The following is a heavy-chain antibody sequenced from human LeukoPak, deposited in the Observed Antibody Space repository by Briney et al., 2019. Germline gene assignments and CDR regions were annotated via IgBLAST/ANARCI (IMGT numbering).Heavy chain of an antibody. CDR3: ARDLWGWGSDYLDY. D-gene: IGHD4/OR15-4a*01. J-gene: IGHJ4*02. V-gene: IGHV1-2*06. Sequence: ASVKVSCKASGYTFTDYYVHWVRLVPGQGLEWMGRISPNSGATNYAEKFQGRVTMARDTSINTVYMEMSSLRSDDTAVYYCARDLWGWGSDYLDYWGQGTLVTVSS. CDR2: ISPNSGAT. CDR1: GYTFTDYY.